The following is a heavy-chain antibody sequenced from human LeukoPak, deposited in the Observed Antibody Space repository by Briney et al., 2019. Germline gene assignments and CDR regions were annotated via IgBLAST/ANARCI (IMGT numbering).Heavy chain of an antibody. V-gene: IGHV4-59*11. CDR3: ARDRISINALDM. Sequence: SETLSLTCTVSGASISGHYLTWLRQPPGKGLEWIGYISHIGSTNYNPTLKSRVTISVDTSKNQFSLKLTSVTAADTAVYYCARDRISINALDMWGQGTMVTVSS. CDR1: GASISGHY. CDR2: ISHIGST. J-gene: IGHJ3*02. D-gene: IGHD1-14*01.